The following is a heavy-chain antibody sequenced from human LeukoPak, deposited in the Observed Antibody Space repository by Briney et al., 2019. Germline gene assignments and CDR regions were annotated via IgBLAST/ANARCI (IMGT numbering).Heavy chain of an antibody. V-gene: IGHV3-66*01. Sequence: GGSLRLSCAASGFTFSSYSMNWVRQAPGKGLEWVSVIYSGGSTYYADSVKGRFTISRDNSKNTLYLQMNSLRAEDTAVYYCARESPGAAGTPNFYYGMDVWGQGTTVTVSS. D-gene: IGHD6-13*01. CDR3: ARESPGAAGTPNFYYGMDV. J-gene: IGHJ6*02. CDR1: GFTFSSYS. CDR2: IYSGGST.